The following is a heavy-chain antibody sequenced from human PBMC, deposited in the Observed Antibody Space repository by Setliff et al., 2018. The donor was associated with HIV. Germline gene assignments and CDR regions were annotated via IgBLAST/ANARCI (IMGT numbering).Heavy chain of an antibody. CDR3: AKDSDEFSTIVGSSAY. Sequence: ASVKVSCKASGYTFAGYGIHWVRQAPGQGLEWVGWINIYTGDRTYADNFQYRVTMTTDTSTNTAYMELTSLTSGDTAVYYCAKDSDEFSTIVGSSAYWGQGTLVTVSS. CDR1: GYTFAGYG. CDR2: INIYTGDR. V-gene: IGHV1-18*01. D-gene: IGHD3-22*01. J-gene: IGHJ4*02.